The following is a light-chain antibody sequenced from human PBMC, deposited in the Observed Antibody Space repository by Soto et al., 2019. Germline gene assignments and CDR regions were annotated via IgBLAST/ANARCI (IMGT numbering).Light chain of an antibody. CDR3: SSYTSASTLLYL. V-gene: IGLV2-14*01. J-gene: IGLJ1*01. CDR1: SSDVGGYHY. Sequence: QSALTQPASVSGSPGQSITISCTGTSSDVGGYHYVSWYQQHPGIAPKLLMYGVTNRPSGVSTRFSGSKSGNTASLTISGLQAEDEADYPCSSYTSASTLLYLFGTGTKLTVL. CDR2: GVT.